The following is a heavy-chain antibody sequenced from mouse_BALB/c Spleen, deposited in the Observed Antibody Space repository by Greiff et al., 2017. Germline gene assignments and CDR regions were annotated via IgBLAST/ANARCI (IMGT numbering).Heavy chain of an antibody. D-gene: IGHD1-1*01. Sequence: QVQLLQPGADLVKPGASVKLSCKASGYTFTSYWMHWVKQRPGQGLEWIGEINPSNGRTNYNEKFKSKATLTVDKSSSTAYMQLSSLTSEDSAVYYCARGTAVVDHYAMDYWGQGTSVTVSS. CDR3: ARGTAVVDHYAMDY. J-gene: IGHJ4*01. V-gene: IGHV1S81*02. CDR1: GYTFTSYW. CDR2: INPSNGRT.